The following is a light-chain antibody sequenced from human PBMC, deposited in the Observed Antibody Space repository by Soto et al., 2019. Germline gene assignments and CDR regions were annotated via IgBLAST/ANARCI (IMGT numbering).Light chain of an antibody. Sequence: IKMNQSPASLSVSVGDRVTITCRASQIINNYLNWYLQRPGQAPKLLIRSASTLQRGVPSRFSGSGSRTEFTLTIADLQPDDFGTYYCQQSLTMPFTFGHWSR. CDR1: QIINNY. CDR3: QQSLTMPFT. J-gene: IGKJ5*01. CDR2: SAS. V-gene: IGKV1-39*01.